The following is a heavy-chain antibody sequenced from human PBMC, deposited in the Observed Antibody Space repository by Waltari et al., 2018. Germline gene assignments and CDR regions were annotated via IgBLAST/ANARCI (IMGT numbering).Heavy chain of an antibody. CDR2: ISGSGGST. CDR3: AMGNILTKYYFDY. D-gene: IGHD3-9*01. V-gene: IGHV3-23*04. Sequence: EVQLVESGGGLVQPGGSLRLSCAASGFTFSSYAMSWVRQAPGKGLEWVSAISGSGGSTYYADSLKGRFTISRDNSKNTLYLQMNSLRAEDTAVYYCAMGNILTKYYFDYWGQGTLVTVSS. J-gene: IGHJ4*02. CDR1: GFTFSSYA.